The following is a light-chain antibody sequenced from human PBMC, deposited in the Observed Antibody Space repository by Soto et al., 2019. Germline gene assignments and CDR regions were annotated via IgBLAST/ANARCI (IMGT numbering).Light chain of an antibody. CDR2: GAS. CDR3: QQYGSSGT. J-gene: IGKJ2*01. V-gene: IGKV3-20*01. Sequence: EIVLTQSPGILSLSPGERATLSCRASQSVSSNFLAWYQQKPGQAPRLLIYGASSRATGIPDRFSGRGSGTDFTLTISRLEPEDFAVYYCQQYGSSGTFGQGTKLEIK. CDR1: QSVSSNF.